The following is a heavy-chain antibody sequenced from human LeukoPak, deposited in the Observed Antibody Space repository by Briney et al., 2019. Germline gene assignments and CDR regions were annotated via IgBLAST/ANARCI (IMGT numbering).Heavy chain of an antibody. CDR3: ATIGYSSTWYAY. D-gene: IGHD6-13*01. CDR2: NGPTGAGT. Sequence: PGGPLRLSCAASGFTFRSYAMSWVRQAPGKGLEWVSGNGPTGAGTYYADSVKGRFIVSRDNSKNTLYLQMNSLRAEDTAVYYCATIGYSSTWYAYWGQGTLVTVSA. V-gene: IGHV3-23*01. CDR1: GFTFRSYA. J-gene: IGHJ4*02.